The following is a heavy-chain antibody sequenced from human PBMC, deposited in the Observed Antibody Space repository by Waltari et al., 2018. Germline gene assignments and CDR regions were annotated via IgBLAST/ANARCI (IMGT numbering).Heavy chain of an antibody. J-gene: IGHJ5*02. CDR3: ARLGFASGLEGAWFDP. D-gene: IGHD3-10*01. CDR2: IGASGTT. Sequence: QVQLHESGPGLVKPSETLSLTCAVSGVSISTNYWSWLRQPAGKGLEWLGRIGASGTTKYNPSLKSRVTVSVDTSRNELSLTLKSVTAADTAVYYCARLGFASGLEGAWFDPWGQGTPVTVSS. V-gene: IGHV4-4*07. CDR1: GVSISTNY.